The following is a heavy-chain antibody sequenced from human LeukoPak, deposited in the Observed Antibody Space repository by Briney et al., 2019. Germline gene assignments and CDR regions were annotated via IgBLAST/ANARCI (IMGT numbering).Heavy chain of an antibody. J-gene: IGHJ6*03. Sequence: PSETLSLTCTVSGGSISSYYWSWVRQPPGKGLEWIGYIYYSGSTNYNPPLKRRVTISVDTSKNQFSLKLSSVTAADTAVYYCARGDGYNPPFYYYYYMDVWGKGTTVTVSS. CDR2: IYYSGST. CDR1: GGSISSYY. CDR3: ARGDGYNPPFYYYYYMDV. V-gene: IGHV4-59*08. D-gene: IGHD5-24*01.